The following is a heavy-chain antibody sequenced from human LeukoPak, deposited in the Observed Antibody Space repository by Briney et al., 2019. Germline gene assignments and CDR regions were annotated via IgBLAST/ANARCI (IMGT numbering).Heavy chain of an antibody. D-gene: IGHD2-2*01. CDR1: GGSISSSSYY. CDR2: IYTSGST. CDR3: ARVAREVVPAAVLYYFDY. J-gene: IGHJ4*02. Sequence: SETLSLTCTVSGGSISSSSYYWGWIRQPAGKGLEWIGRIYTSGSTNYNSSLKSRVTMSVDTSKNQFSLKLSSVTAADTAVYYCARVAREVVPAAVLYYFDYWGQGTLVTVSS. V-gene: IGHV4-61*02.